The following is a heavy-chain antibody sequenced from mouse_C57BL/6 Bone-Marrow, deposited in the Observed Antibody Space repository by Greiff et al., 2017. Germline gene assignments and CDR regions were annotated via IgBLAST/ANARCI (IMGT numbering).Heavy chain of an antibody. CDR3: ARGENEGYAMDY. J-gene: IGHJ4*01. CDR2: ISYSGST. V-gene: IGHV3-8*01. CDR1: GYSITSAY. Sequence: EVKLVESGPGLAKPSQTLSLTCSVTGYSITSAYWNWIRKFPGNKLEYMGYISYSGSTYYNPSLKSRISITRDTSKNQYYLQLNSVTTEDTATYYCARGENEGYAMDYWGQGTSVTVSS.